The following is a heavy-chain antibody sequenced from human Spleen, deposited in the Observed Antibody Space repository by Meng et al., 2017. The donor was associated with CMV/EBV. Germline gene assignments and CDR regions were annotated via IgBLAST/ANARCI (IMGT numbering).Heavy chain of an antibody. J-gene: IGHJ4*02. Sequence: GGSLRLSCAASGFTFSTYWMHWVRQAPGKGLVWVSVINSDGSSTSYADSVKGRFTISRDNAKNTLYLQMSSLRAEDTAVYYCARDRRYWNYDDYWGQGTLVTVSS. CDR1: GFTFSTYW. D-gene: IGHD1-1*01. V-gene: IGHV3-74*01. CDR3: ARDRRYWNYDDY. CDR2: INSDGSST.